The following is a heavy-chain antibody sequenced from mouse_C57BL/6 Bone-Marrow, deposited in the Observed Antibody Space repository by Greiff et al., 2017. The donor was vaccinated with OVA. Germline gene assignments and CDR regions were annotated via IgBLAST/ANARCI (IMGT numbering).Heavy chain of an antibody. CDR2: IHPNSGST. D-gene: IGHD2-2*01. V-gene: IGHV1-64*01. CDR1: GYTFTSYW. Sequence: QVQLQQPGAELVKPGASVKLSCKASGYTFTSYWMHWVKQRPGQGLEWIGMIHPNSGSTNYNEQFTSKATLTVDKSSSTAYMQLSSLTSEYYADYCCARSVTTLYYCDDWGQGTTLTVSS. CDR3: ARSVTTLYYCDD. J-gene: IGHJ2*01.